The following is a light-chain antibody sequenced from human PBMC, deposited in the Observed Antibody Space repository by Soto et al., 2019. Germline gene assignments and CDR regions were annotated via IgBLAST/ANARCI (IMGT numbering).Light chain of an antibody. Sequence: QSVLTQPPSVSAAPGQRVTISCSGSRSNIGYNSVPWYQQFPGTAPKLLIYDNDKRPSGIPDRFSGSKSGTSVTLGITGLQTGDEADYYCGTWDSSLSAVVFGGGTKLTVL. CDR1: RSNIGYNS. J-gene: IGLJ2*01. CDR3: GTWDSSLSAVV. CDR2: DND. V-gene: IGLV1-51*01.